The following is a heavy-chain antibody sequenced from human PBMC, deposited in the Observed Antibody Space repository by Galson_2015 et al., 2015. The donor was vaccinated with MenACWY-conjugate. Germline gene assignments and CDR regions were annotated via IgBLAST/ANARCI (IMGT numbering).Heavy chain of an antibody. Sequence: SLRLSCAASEITFRHCDMNWVRQAPGKGLEWVSYISPGSGIIYYADSAKGRFTISRDDARNSLFLQISSLRDEDTAVYYCAWGRNPTVKSMYLDYWGQGTLVTVSS. CDR2: ISPGSGII. J-gene: IGHJ4*02. D-gene: IGHD7-27*01. CDR3: AWGRNPTVKSMYLDY. CDR1: EITFRHCD. V-gene: IGHV3-48*02.